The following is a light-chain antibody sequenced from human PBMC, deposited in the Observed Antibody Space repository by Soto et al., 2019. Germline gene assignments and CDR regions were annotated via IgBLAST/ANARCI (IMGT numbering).Light chain of an antibody. J-gene: IGLJ3*02. CDR1: SSDVGAYNY. CDR3: SSYTTSSTWV. CDR2: DVS. V-gene: IGLV2-14*01. Sequence: QSALTQPASVSGSPGQSITISCTGTSSDVGAYNYVSWYQQHPGKAPKLMIYDVSHRPSGVSHRFSGSKSGNTASLTISGLQAEDEADYYCSSYTTSSTWVFGGGTKVTVL.